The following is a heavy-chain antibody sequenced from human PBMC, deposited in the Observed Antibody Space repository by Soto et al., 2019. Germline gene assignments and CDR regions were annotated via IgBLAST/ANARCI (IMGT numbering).Heavy chain of an antibody. CDR2: INNSGST. CDR1: GGSFRGYH. D-gene: IGHD6-19*01. V-gene: IGHV4-34*01. J-gene: IGHJ4*02. CDR3: ARGGYTSGWFRF. Sequence: ETLSLTCAVHGGSFRGYHWTWIRQPPGKGLEWIGEINNSGSTNDNTSLKSRVTISRDTSKNQFSLSLSSVTAADTAIYYCARGGYTSGWFRFWGQGILVTVYS.